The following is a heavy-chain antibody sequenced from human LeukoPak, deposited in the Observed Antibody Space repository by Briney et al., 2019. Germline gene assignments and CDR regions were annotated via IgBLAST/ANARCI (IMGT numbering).Heavy chain of an antibody. D-gene: IGHD3-22*01. J-gene: IGHJ4*02. V-gene: IGHV1-8*03. CDR3: ARGTHDSSGYYHDY. CDR1: GYTFTSYD. Sequence: ASVKVSCKASGYTFTSYDINWARQATGQGLEWMGWMNPNSGNTGYAQKFQGRVTITRNTSISTAYMELSSLRSEDTAVYYCARGTHDSSGYYHDYWGQGTLVTVSS. CDR2: MNPNSGNT.